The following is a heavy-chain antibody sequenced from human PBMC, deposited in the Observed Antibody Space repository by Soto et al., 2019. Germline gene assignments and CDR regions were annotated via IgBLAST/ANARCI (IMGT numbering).Heavy chain of an antibody. CDR3: AKKAAARPQLHLGP. V-gene: IGHV3-23*01. CDR1: GVSVRIYA. CDR2: ISGSGGGT. J-gene: IGHJ5*02. D-gene: IGHD6-6*01. Sequence: GSLRLGCSATGVSVRIYAVGWVREAPGKGLEWVSVISGSGGGTYYADSVKGRFTISRDKSKNTLYPQMNSLRVEDTAVFYCAKKAAARPQLHLGPRGQGTLVTVSS.